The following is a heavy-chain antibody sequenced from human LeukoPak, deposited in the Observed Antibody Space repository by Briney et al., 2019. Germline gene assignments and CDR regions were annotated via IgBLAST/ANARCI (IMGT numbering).Heavy chain of an antibody. D-gene: IGHD2-15*01. Sequence: SETLSLTCTVSGGSISSGGYYWGWIRQHPGKGLEWNGYIYYSGSTYYNPSLKSRVTISVDTSKNQFSLKLSAVPAPDSAVHFCARERCSGGSCYSEFRPPPPYFDYWGQGTLVTVSS. CDR1: GGSISSGGYY. CDR2: IYYSGST. CDR3: ARERCSGGSCYSEFRPPPPYFDY. J-gene: IGHJ4*02. V-gene: IGHV4-31*03.